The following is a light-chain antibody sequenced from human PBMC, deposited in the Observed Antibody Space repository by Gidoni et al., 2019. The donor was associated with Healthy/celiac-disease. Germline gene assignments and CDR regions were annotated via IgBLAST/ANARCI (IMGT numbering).Light chain of an antibody. V-gene: IGLV2-11*01. CDR3: CSYAGSHGVV. CDR1: SSDVGDYNY. CDR2: DVS. J-gene: IGLJ2*01. Sequence: QSALTQPRSVSGSPGQSVTISCTGTSSDVGDYNYVSWHQQHPGKAPKLMIYDVSKRPSGVPDRFSGSKSGNTASLTISGLQAEDEADYYCCSYAGSHGVVFGGGTKLTVL.